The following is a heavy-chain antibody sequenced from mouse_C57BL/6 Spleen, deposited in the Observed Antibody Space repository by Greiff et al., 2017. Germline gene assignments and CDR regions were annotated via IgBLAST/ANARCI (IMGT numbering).Heavy chain of an antibody. CDR2: IDPENGVT. Sequence: EVKLVESGAELVRPGASVKLSCTASGFNINDDCMEWVKQRPGQGLEWIGGIDPENGVTDYASKFQGKATLTADTSSNTAYLQLSRLTSEDTAVYYCIIDGTYEGFAYWGQGTLVTVSA. CDR1: GFNINDDC. J-gene: IGHJ3*01. CDR3: IIDGTYEGFAY. V-gene: IGHV14-4*01. D-gene: IGHD2-1*01.